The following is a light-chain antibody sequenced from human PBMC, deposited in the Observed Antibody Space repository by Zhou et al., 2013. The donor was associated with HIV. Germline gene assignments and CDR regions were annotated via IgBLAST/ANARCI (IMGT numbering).Light chain of an antibody. J-gene: IGKJ1*01. Sequence: EIVLTQSPGTLSLSPGERATLSCRASQSVSSSYLAWYQQKPGQAPRLLIYGASSRATGISDRFSGSGSGTDFTLIISRLEPEDFAVYYCQQYGSSPTFGQGTKVEIK. CDR2: GAS. CDR1: QSVSSSY. V-gene: IGKV3-20*01. CDR3: QQYGSSPT.